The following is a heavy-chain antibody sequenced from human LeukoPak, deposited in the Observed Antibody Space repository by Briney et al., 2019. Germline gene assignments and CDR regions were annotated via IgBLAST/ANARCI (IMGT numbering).Heavy chain of an antibody. D-gene: IGHD2-21*02. Sequence: ASVKVSCKASGYTFTGYYMHWVRQAPGQGLEWMGWINPKSGGTNYAQKFQGRVTMTRDTSISTAYMEMSRLRSDDTAVYYCARSGVVTRDWYFDLWGRGTLVTVSS. CDR1: GYTFTGYY. CDR3: ARSGVVTRDWYFDL. J-gene: IGHJ2*01. CDR2: INPKSGGT. V-gene: IGHV1-2*02.